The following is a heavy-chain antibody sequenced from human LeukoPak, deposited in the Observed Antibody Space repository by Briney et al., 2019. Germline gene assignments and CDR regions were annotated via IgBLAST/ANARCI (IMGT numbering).Heavy chain of an antibody. CDR3: ARSLAFGY. CDR2: IKQDGSEK. V-gene: IGHV3-7*01. J-gene: IGHJ4*02. Sequence: GGSLRLSCAASGFTFSSYAMSWVRQAPGKGLEWVANIKQDGSEKYYVDSVKGRFTISRDNAKNSLYLQMNSLRAEDTAVYYCARSLAFGYWGQGTLVTISS. CDR1: GFTFSSYA.